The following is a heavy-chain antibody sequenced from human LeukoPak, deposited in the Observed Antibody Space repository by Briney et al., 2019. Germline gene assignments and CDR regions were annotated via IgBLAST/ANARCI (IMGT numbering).Heavy chain of an antibody. Sequence: GGSLRLSCAASGFSFTEYWMTWVRQDPGQRLEWVANIKQDGSEVYYVDSVEGRFSISRDSAQNSVYLQMNSLGVEDTAVYFCAREAYCGGPSCFAVTYMDVWGEGTTVTVSS. CDR1: GFSFTEYW. D-gene: IGHD2-21*01. J-gene: IGHJ6*03. CDR2: IKQDGSEV. V-gene: IGHV3-7*01. CDR3: AREAYCGGPSCFAVTYMDV.